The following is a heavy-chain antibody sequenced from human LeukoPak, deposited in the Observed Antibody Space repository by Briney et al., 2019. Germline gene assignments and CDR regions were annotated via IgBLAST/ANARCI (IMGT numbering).Heavy chain of an antibody. CDR2: INHSGST. CDR3: ARAVGVAAAGTDFDY. D-gene: IGHD6-13*01. Sequence: SETLSLTCAVYGGSFSGYYWSWIRQPPGKGLEWIGEINHSGSTNYNPSLKSRVTISVDTSKNQFSLKLSSVTAADTAVYYCARAVGVAAAGTDFDYWGQGTLVTVSS. V-gene: IGHV4-34*01. CDR1: GGSFSGYY. J-gene: IGHJ4*02.